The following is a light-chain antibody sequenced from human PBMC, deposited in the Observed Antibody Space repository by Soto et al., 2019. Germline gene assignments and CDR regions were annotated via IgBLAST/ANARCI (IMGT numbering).Light chain of an antibody. CDR1: SSDVGGYNY. Sequence: QSVLTQPASVSGSPGQSITISCTGTSSDVGGYNYVSWYQHHPGKAPKLMIYEVSNRPSGVSSRFSGSKSGNTASLAISGLQAEDEADYYCTSYTSSNTVVFGGGTKLTVL. V-gene: IGLV2-14*01. J-gene: IGLJ2*01. CDR2: EVS. CDR3: TSYTSSNTVV.